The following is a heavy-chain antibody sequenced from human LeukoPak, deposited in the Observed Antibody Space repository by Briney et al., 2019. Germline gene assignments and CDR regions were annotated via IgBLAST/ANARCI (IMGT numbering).Heavy chain of an antibody. CDR1: GGSISSYY. CDR2: IHYSGTT. V-gene: IGHV4-59*01. CDR3: ARGPYSGIVSNAFDI. Sequence: SETLSLTCTVSGGSISSYYWSWIRQPPGKGLEWIGYIHYSGTTSHNPSLKSRVTISVDMSKNQFSLKLNSVTAADTAVYYCARGPYSGIVSNAFDIWGQGTTVTVPS. D-gene: IGHD5/OR15-5a*01. J-gene: IGHJ3*02.